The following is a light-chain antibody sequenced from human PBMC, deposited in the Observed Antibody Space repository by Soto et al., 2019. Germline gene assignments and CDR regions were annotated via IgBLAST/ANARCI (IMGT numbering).Light chain of an antibody. CDR3: AAWDDSLNVVV. Sequence: QSVLTQPPSASGTPGQRGTISCSGSSSNIGSNTVNWYQQLPGTAPKLLIYSNNQRPSGVPDRFSGSKSGTSASLAISGLQSEDEADYYCAAWDDSLNVVVFGGGTKVTVL. CDR2: SNN. CDR1: SSNIGSNT. V-gene: IGLV1-44*01. J-gene: IGLJ2*01.